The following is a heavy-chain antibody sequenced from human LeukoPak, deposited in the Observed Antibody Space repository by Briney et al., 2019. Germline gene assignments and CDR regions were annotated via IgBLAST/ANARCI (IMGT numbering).Heavy chain of an antibody. CDR2: IYYSGST. V-gene: IGHV4-59*01. Sequence: SETLSLTCTVSGRSISSYYWSWIRQPPGKGLECIGYIYYSGSTNYNPSLMSRVTISVDTSKNQFSLKLSSVTAADTAVYYCARVQSRLYYYYYYMDVWGKGTTVTVSS. CDR1: GRSISSYY. J-gene: IGHJ6*03. CDR3: ARVQSRLYYYYYYMDV.